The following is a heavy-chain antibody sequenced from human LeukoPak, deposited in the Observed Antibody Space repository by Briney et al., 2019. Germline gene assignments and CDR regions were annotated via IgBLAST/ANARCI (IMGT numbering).Heavy chain of an antibody. J-gene: IGHJ3*02. D-gene: IGHD3-10*01. CDR1: GYTFTSND. CDR2: MNPNSGNT. V-gene: IGHV1-8*01. Sequence: ASVKVSCKASGYTFTSNDVNWVREATGRGLEWMGWMNPNSGNTGYAQKFQGRVTMTRNTSITTAYMELSSLRSEDTAVYYCARGAYYGSGSYYSAFDIWGQGTMVTVSS. CDR3: ARGAYYGSGSYYSAFDI.